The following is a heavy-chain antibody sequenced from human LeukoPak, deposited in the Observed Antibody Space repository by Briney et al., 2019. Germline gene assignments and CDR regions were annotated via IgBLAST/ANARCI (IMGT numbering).Heavy chain of an antibody. D-gene: IGHD1-7*01. Sequence: GESLKISCKASENSFTTSWIDWVRQMPGRGLEWMGIIYPGDSDTRYSPSFQGQVTISADKSISTAFLQWSSLRASDTAMYYCARRETGTMHAFDIWGQGTMVTVSS. CDR1: ENSFTTSW. V-gene: IGHV5-51*01. CDR2: IYPGDSDT. CDR3: ARRETGTMHAFDI. J-gene: IGHJ3*02.